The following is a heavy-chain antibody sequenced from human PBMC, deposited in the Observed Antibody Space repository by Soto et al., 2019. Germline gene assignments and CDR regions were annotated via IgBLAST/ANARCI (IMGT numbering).Heavy chain of an antibody. CDR1: GGSISSGGYS. Sequence: TLSLTCAVSGGSISSGGYSWSWIRQPPGKGLEWIGYIYHSGSTYYNPSLKSRVTISVDRSKNQFSLKLSSVTAADTAVYYCARGSYSTPRWFDPWGQGTLVTVSS. CDR2: IYHSGST. D-gene: IGHD6-13*01. J-gene: IGHJ5*02. CDR3: ARGSYSTPRWFDP. V-gene: IGHV4-30-2*01.